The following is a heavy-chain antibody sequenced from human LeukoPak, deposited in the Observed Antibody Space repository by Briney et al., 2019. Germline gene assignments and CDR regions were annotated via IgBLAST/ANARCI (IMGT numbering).Heavy chain of an antibody. CDR1: GGSISSYY. Sequence: SETLSLTCTVSGGSISSYYWSWIRQPPGKGLEWIGYIYYSGSTYYNPSLKSRVTISVDTSKNQFSLKLSSVTAADTAVYYCARERVRGYSYGMDVWGQGTTVTVSS. CDR2: IYYSGST. D-gene: IGHD5-18*01. J-gene: IGHJ6*02. CDR3: ARERVRGYSYGMDV. V-gene: IGHV4-59*12.